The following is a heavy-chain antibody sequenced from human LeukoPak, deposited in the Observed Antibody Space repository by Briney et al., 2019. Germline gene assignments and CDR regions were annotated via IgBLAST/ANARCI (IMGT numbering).Heavy chain of an antibody. CDR3: ARGAYYNFWSGFYYSPHFDY. V-gene: IGHV1-2*02. D-gene: IGHD3-3*01. J-gene: IGHJ4*02. Sequence: ASVTVSCKASGYTFSSGYYLHWVRQAPGQGLEWMGWINPNNGDTNYAQKFRGRVTMTRDTSISTAYMELSRLRSDDAAVYFCARGAYYNFWSGFYYSPHFDYWGQGTLVTVSS. CDR2: INPNNGDT. CDR1: GYTFSSGYY.